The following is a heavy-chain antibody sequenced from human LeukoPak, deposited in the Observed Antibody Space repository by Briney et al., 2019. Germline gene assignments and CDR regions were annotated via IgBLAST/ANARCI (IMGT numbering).Heavy chain of an antibody. D-gene: IGHD2-21*01. CDR2: IFYTGST. V-gene: IGHV4-30-4*01. CDR3: ASFYQAYYFDY. J-gene: IGHJ4*02. CDR1: GGSISNSY. Sequence: SETLSLTCTVSGGSISNSYWSWIRQPPGKGLEWIGYIFYTGSTYYNPSLKSRVTISVDTSKNQFSLKLSSVTAADTAVYYCASFYQAYYFDYWGQGTLVTVSS.